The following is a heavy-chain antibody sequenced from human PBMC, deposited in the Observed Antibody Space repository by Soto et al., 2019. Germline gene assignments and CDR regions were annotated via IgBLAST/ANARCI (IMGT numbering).Heavy chain of an antibody. J-gene: IGHJ2*01. Sequence: GGSLRPSCKDSGFAFRSYARSLIRHVQGKVLDGVAGISGSGISTHYADSLKGRFTVSRDNSKNTLYLKMNSLRADFMAVYNCAKEPVGPDWYFDLWG. CDR3: AKEPVGPDWYFDL. V-gene: IGHV3-23*01. CDR1: GFAFRSYA. CDR2: ISGSGIST.